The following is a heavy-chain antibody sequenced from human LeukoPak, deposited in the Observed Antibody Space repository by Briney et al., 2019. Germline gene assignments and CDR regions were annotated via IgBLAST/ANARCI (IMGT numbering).Heavy chain of an antibody. D-gene: IGHD2-15*01. CDR3: ARDTGSGYCSGGRCRGAFDI. CDR2: IYSGDNT. V-gene: IGHV3-53*01. Sequence: PGGSLRLSCAASGFTFSSSAMSWVRQAPGKGLEWVSVIYSGDNTYYADSVKGRFTISRDISKNTLCLQMNSLRAEDTATYYCARDTGSGYCSGGRCRGAFDIWGQGTTVTVSS. J-gene: IGHJ3*02. CDR1: GFTFSSSA.